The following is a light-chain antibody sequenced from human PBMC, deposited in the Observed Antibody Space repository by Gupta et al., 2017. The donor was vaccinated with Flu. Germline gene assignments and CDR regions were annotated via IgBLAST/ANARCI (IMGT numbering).Light chain of an antibody. J-gene: IGKJ1*01. CDR3: QQSYIDPRT. V-gene: IGKV1-39*01. CDR1: QGISTY. Sequence: GDRCAITCRASQGISTYLNWYQQKPGKAPKLLVYAASSLQSGVPSRFSGSGSGTDFTLTLSSLQPEDVATYYCQQSYIDPRTFGQGTKVEIK. CDR2: AAS.